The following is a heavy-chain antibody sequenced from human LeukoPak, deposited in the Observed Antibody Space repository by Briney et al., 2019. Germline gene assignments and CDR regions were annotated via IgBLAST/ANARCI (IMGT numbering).Heavy chain of an antibody. V-gene: IGHV1-69*04. J-gene: IGHJ4*02. CDR3: ARETLGVTNGYFDY. Sequence: ASVKVSCKASGGTFSSYAISWVRQAPGQGLEWMGRIIPILGIANYAQKFQGRVTITADKSTSTAYMELSSLRSEDTAVYYCARETLGVTNGYFDYWGQGTLVTVSS. D-gene: IGHD3-16*01. CDR1: GGTFSSYA. CDR2: IIPILGIA.